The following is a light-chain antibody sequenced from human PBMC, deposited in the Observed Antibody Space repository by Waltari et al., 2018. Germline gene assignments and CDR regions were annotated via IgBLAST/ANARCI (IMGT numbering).Light chain of an antibody. V-gene: IGLV2-11*01. CDR2: DVN. J-gene: IGLJ3*02. CDR1: SNDVGNYNY. CDR3: CSYAGSYTWV. Sequence: QSALTQPRSVSGSPGQSVTISCAGTSNDVGNYNYVSWYQQHPGKAPKLMINDVNKRPSGVPDRFSGSKSGNTASLTISVLQTEDEADYSCCSYAGSYTWVFGGGTKLTVL.